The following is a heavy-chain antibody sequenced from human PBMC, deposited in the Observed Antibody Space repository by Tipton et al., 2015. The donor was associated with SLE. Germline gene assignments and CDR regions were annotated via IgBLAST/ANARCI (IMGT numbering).Heavy chain of an antibody. Sequence: TLSLTCAVSGYSISSGGYYWSWIRQHPGKGLEWIGYIYYSGSTYYNPSLKSRVTISVDTSKNQFSLKLSSVTAADTAVYYCARMWRAARGYFDLWGRGTLVTVSS. CDR2: IYYSGST. J-gene: IGHJ2*01. CDR3: ARMWRAARGYFDL. D-gene: IGHD6-6*01. V-gene: IGHV4-31*11. CDR1: GYSISSGGYY.